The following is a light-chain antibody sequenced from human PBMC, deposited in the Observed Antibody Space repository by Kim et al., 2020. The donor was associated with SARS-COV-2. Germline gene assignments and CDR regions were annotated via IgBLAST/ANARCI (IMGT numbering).Light chain of an antibody. V-gene: IGLV3-19*01. CDR3: NSRDSNDNVV. CDR2: GKN. J-gene: IGLJ2*01. Sequence: VALGQTVRVTGQGDSLRSYYATWYQQKPGQAPILVIYGKNNRPSGIPDRFSGSSSGNTASLTITGTQAGDEADYYCNSRDSNDNVVFGGGTQLTVL. CDR1: SLRSYY.